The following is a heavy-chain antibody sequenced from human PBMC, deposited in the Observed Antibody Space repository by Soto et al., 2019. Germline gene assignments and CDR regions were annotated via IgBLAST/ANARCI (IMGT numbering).Heavy chain of an antibody. CDR3: ASGYDFWSGGAYMDV. CDR2: INAGNGNT. D-gene: IGHD3-3*01. Sequence: QVQLVQSGAEVKKPGASVKVSCKASGYTFTSYAMHWVRQAPGQRLERMGWINAGNGNTKYSQKFQGRVTITRDTSASTAYMELSSLRSEDTAVYYCASGYDFWSGGAYMDVWGKGTTVTVSS. CDR1: GYTFTSYA. V-gene: IGHV1-3*01. J-gene: IGHJ6*03.